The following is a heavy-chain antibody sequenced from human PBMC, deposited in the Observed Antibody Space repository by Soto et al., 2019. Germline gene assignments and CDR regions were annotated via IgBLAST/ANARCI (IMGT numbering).Heavy chain of an antibody. CDR1: GYTFTSYA. D-gene: IGHD2-2*02. J-gene: IGHJ6*02. CDR3: ARDGCSSTSCYTYYYYGMDV. CDR2: INAGNGNT. V-gene: IGHV1-3*01. Sequence: ASVKVSCKASGYTFTSYATHWVRQAPGQRLEWMGWINAGNGNTKYSQKFQGRVTITRDTSASTAYMELSSLRSEDTAVYYCARDGCSSTSCYTYYYYGMDVWGQGTTVTVSS.